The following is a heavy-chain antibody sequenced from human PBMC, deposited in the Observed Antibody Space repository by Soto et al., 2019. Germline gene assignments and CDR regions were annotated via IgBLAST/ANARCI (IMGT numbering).Heavy chain of an antibody. CDR3: ARYGSGSYKFVSWFDP. Sequence: GGSLRLSCAASGFTFSSYSMHWVRQAPGKGLEWVAVIWYDGSNKYYADSVKGRFTISRDNSKNTLYLQMNSLRAEDTAVYYCARYGSGSYKFVSWFDPWGQGTLVTVSS. V-gene: IGHV3-33*01. CDR1: GFTFSSYS. CDR2: IWYDGSNK. J-gene: IGHJ5*02. D-gene: IGHD3-10*01.